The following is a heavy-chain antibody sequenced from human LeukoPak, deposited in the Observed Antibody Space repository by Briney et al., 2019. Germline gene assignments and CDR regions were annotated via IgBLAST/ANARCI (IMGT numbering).Heavy chain of an antibody. D-gene: IGHD2-15*01. CDR3: ARENYCSGGSCYSDYYYYYYGMDV. CDR2: IYSGGST. CDR1: GFTVSSNY. V-gene: IGHV3-53*01. J-gene: IGHJ6*02. Sequence: PGGSLRLSWAASGFTVSSNYMNWVRQAPGKGLEWVSVIYSGGSTYYADSVKGRFTISRDNSKNTLYLQMNSLRAEDTAVYYCARENYCSGGSCYSDYYYYYYGMDVWGQGTTVTVSS.